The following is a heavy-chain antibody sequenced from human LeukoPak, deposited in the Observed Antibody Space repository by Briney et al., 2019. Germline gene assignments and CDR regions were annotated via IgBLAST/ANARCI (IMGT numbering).Heavy chain of an antibody. J-gene: IGHJ6*02. D-gene: IGHD3-22*01. Sequence: ASVKVSCKASGGTFSSYAISWVRQATGQGLEWMGWMNPNSGNTGYAQKFQGRVTMTRNTSISTAYMELSSLRSEDTAVYYCARVADYYDSSGYTLTNYGMDVWGQGTTVTVSS. CDR1: GGTFSSYA. CDR3: ARVADYYDSSGYTLTNYGMDV. V-gene: IGHV1-8*02. CDR2: MNPNSGNT.